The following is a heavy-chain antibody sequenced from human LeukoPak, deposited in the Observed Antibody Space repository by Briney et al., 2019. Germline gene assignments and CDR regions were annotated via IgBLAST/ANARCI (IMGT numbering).Heavy chain of an antibody. Sequence: GGSLRLSCAASGFPFSRYAISWVRQTPERGLEWVSVISGSDGSRYYADSVKGRFTISRDDSRNTVYLQMNNLRAEDTAVYYCAKQVSCDTTTCYSGMPPDYWGQGTLVTVSS. J-gene: IGHJ4*02. V-gene: IGHV3-23*01. CDR3: AKQVSCDTTTCYSGMPPDY. CDR2: ISGSDGSR. CDR1: GFPFSRYA. D-gene: IGHD2/OR15-2a*01.